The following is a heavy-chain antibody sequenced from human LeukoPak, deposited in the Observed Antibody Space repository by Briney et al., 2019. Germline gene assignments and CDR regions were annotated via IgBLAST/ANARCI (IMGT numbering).Heavy chain of an antibody. D-gene: IGHD6-13*01. CDR1: GGSISSYY. V-gene: IGHV4-59*01. Sequence: SETLSLTCTVSGGSISSYYWSWIRLPPGKGLDLIGYIYFSGSANSNPSLKSRVTLSIETSTNEFSLTLTSVTVAAPDVYYCARVTGYRIEDYFDYWGQGTLVTVSS. CDR3: ARVTGYRIEDYFDY. J-gene: IGHJ4*02. CDR2: IYFSGSA.